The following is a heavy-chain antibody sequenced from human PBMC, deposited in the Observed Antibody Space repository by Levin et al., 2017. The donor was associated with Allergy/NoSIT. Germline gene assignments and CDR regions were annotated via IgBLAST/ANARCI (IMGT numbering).Heavy chain of an antibody. CDR2: IKSKTDGGTT. D-gene: IGHD6-13*01. CDR3: TTYSSSWYYFDY. Sequence: GGSLRLSCAASGITFSNAWMSWARQAPGKGLEWVGRIKSKTDGGTTEYAAPVKGRFTISSADSKITLYLQMNSLKTEDTAVFFSTTYSSSWYYFDYWGQGTLVTVSS. V-gene: IGHV3-15*01. CDR1: GITFSNAW. J-gene: IGHJ4*02.